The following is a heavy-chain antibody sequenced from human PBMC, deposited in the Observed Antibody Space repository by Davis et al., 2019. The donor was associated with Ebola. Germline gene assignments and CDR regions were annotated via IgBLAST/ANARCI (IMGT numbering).Heavy chain of an antibody. CDR2: IRSKANSYAT. D-gene: IGHD1-26*01. Sequence: EGSLRLSCAASGFTFSGSAMHWVRQASGKGLEWVGRIRSKANSYATAYAASVKGRFTISRDDSKNTAYLQMNSLKTEDTAVYYCTSEVGAIDYWGQGTLVTVSS. CDR1: GFTFSGSA. J-gene: IGHJ4*02. CDR3: TSEVGAIDY. V-gene: IGHV3-73*01.